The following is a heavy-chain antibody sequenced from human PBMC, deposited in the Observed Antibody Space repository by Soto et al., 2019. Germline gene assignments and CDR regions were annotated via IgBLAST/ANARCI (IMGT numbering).Heavy chain of an antibody. Sequence: GGSLRLSCAASGFTFSSYAMSWVHQAPGKGLEWVSAISGSGGSTYYADSVKGRFTISRDNSKNTLYLQMNSLRAEDMAVYYCATVGEYDDSDLKHAFDIWGQGTMVTVSS. CDR1: GFTFSSYA. D-gene: IGHD4-4*01. CDR2: ISGSGGST. V-gene: IGHV3-23*01. J-gene: IGHJ3*02. CDR3: ATVGEYDDSDLKHAFDI.